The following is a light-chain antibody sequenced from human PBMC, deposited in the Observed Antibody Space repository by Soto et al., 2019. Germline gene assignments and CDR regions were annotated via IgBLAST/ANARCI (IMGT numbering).Light chain of an antibody. Sequence: EIVMTQSPATLSVSPGERATLSCRASQSVSSNFAWYQQKPGQPPRLLIYGASTRATGIPARFSGSGSGTEFTLTISCLQSDDFAVYYCQQHNNWPYTFGQGTKLEIK. CDR1: QSVSSN. CDR3: QQHNNWPYT. J-gene: IGKJ2*01. CDR2: GAS. V-gene: IGKV3-15*01.